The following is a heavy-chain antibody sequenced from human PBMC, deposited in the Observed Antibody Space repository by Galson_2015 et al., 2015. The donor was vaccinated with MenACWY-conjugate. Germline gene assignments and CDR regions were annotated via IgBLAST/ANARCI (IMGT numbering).Heavy chain of an antibody. J-gene: IGHJ4*02. CDR1: GFTFSNYY. V-gene: IGHV3-74*01. CDR2: LNGDGQST. D-gene: IGHD6-13*01. CDR3: ARDSRVGAPGTELDY. Sequence: SLRLSCAASGFTFSNYYMHWVRQAPGEGLVWVSRLNGDGQSTSYADSVKGRFTISRDNAKNTLYLQMNSLRAEDTAVYYCARDSRVGAPGTELDYWGQGTLVTVSS.